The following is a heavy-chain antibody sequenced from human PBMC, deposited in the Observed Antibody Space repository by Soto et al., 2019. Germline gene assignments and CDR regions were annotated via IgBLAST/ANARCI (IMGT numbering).Heavy chain of an antibody. CDR2: IRYDGSDE. Sequence: QVQLVESGGGVVQPGGSLRLSCAASASIFKGHGMHWVRQAPGKGLEWVAIIRYDGSDEHYGDSVKGRFTISRDNSKNMLYLRTNSLRGEDTAVYYCARDGVGATTFFGYLDYWGQGTLVTVSS. V-gene: IGHV3-33*08. D-gene: IGHD1-26*01. J-gene: IGHJ4*02. CDR1: ASIFKGHG. CDR3: ARDGVGATTFFGYLDY.